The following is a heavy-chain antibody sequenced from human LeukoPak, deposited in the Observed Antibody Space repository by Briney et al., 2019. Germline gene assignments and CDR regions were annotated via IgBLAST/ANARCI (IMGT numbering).Heavy chain of an antibody. CDR1: GFTFDDYA. J-gene: IGHJ6*02. D-gene: IGHD3-22*01. CDR3: AKGPQYYYDSSGYYDPYYYYGMDV. V-gene: IGHV3-9*01. CDR2: ISWNSGSI. Sequence: GGSLRLSCAASGFTFDDYAMHRVRQAPGKGLEWVSGISWNSGSIGYADSVKGRFTISRDNAKNSLYLQMNSLRAEDTALYYCAKGPQYYYDSSGYYDPYYYYGMDVWGQGTTVTVSS.